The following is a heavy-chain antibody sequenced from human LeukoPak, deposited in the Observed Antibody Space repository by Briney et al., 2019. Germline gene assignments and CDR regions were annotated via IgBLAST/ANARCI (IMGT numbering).Heavy chain of an antibody. CDR2: ISYDGSNK. V-gene: IGHV3-30-3*01. Sequence: GGSLRLSCAASGFTFSSYAMHWVRQAPGKGLEWVAVISYDGSNKYYADSVKGRFTISRDNSKNTLCLQMNSLRAEDTAVYYCARSEWAAAPYWYFDLWGRGTLVTVSS. CDR1: GFTFSSYA. D-gene: IGHD6-13*01. J-gene: IGHJ2*01. CDR3: ARSEWAAAPYWYFDL.